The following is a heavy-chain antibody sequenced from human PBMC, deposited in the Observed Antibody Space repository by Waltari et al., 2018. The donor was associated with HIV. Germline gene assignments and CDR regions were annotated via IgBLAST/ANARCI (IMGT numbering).Heavy chain of an antibody. J-gene: IGHJ4*02. Sequence: QVQLVESGGGVVQPGRSLRLSCAASGFTFSSYGMHWVRQAPGKGLEWVAVISNDGSNKYYADSVKGRFTISRDNSKNTLYLQMNSLRAEDTAVYYCAKDPRILTGYPDLWGQGTLVTVSS. V-gene: IGHV3-30*18. CDR2: ISNDGSNK. CDR3: AKDPRILTGYPDL. D-gene: IGHD3-9*01. CDR1: GFTFSSYG.